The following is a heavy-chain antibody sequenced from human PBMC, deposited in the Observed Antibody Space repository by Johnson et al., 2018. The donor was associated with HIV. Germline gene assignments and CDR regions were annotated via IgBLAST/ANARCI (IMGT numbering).Heavy chain of an antibody. CDR3: ARDPRIQLWLAAFDI. V-gene: IGHV3-30-3*01. CDR2: ISYDGSTK. Sequence: QVQLVESGGGVVQPGRSLRLSCAASGFTFSDYPMHWVRQAPGQGLEWVAVISYDGSTKYYADSMKGRFTISRDNSKNTLYLQMNSLRPEDTAVYYCARDPRIQLWLAAFDIWGQGTMVTVSS. J-gene: IGHJ3*02. CDR1: GFTFSDYP. D-gene: IGHD5-18*01.